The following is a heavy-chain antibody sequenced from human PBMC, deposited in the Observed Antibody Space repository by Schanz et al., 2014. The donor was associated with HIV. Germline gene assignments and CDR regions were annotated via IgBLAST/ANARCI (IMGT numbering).Heavy chain of an antibody. CDR2: MNPNSGNT. D-gene: IGHD1-26*01. CDR1: GYLFTNYG. CDR3: ARRGLVGATLYYYYYGMDV. J-gene: IGHJ6*02. V-gene: IGHV1-8*02. Sequence: QVQLVQSGAEVKKPGASVKVSCKTSGYLFTNYGVNWVRQAPGQGLEWMGWMNPNSGNTGYAEKFQGRLTMTRNTSISTAYMELSSLRSEDTAVYYCARRGLVGATLYYYYYGMDVWGQGTTVTVSS.